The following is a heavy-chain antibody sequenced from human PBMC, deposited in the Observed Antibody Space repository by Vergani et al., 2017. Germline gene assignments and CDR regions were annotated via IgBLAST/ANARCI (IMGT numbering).Heavy chain of an antibody. V-gene: IGHV4-38-2*02. J-gene: IGHJ5*02. CDR1: GYSISSGYY. D-gene: IGHD3-10*01. CDR2: ISHSGYT. Sequence: QVRLQESGPGLVKPSETLSLTCTVSGYSISSGYYWGWIRQPPGKGLEWIGSISHSGYTFYSPSLKSRVSMSVDTSKNQFSLRVNSVTAADTAVYYCARGLSLYYYGSGSYYSGNWFDPWGQGTLVTVSS. CDR3: ARGLSLYYYGSGSYYSGNWFDP.